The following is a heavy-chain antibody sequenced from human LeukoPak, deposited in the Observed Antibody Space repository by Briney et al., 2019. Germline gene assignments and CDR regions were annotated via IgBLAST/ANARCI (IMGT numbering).Heavy chain of an antibody. CDR3: ARVALIV. CDR1: GYSISSGYY. Sequence: ETLSLTRTVSGYSISSGYYWGWIRQPPGKGLEWVSSISSSSSYIYYADSVKGRFTISRDNAKNSLYLQMNSLRAEDTAVYYCARVALIVGGQGILVTVSS. V-gene: IGHV3-21*01. D-gene: IGHD2/OR15-2a*01. CDR2: ISSSSSYI. J-gene: IGHJ4*02.